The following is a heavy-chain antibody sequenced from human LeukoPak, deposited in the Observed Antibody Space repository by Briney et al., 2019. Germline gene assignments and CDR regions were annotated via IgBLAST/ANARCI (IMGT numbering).Heavy chain of an antibody. CDR1: GFSFSTYA. Sequence: GRSLRLSCAASGFSFSTYAMHWVRQAPGKGLEWVAVISYDGSSKYYADSVKGRFTISRDNSKNTMYLQMNSLRAEDTAVYYCARDIEYSGTGSTYWYFDLWGRGTLVTVSS. CDR2: ISYDGSSK. CDR3: ARDIEYSGTGSTYWYFDL. J-gene: IGHJ2*01. D-gene: IGHD1-14*01. V-gene: IGHV3-30-3*01.